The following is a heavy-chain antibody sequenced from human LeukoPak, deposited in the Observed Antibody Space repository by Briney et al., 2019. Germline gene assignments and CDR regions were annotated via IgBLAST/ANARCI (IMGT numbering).Heavy chain of an antibody. D-gene: IGHD3-3*01. CDR1: GFTFSGCW. Sequence: PGETLRLSCAASGFTFSGCWMHWGLQVPAEGGVVGSGIDNGGSGTTYADSVKRRFTVSRDNAKNTLYLQMNTLRAEDTAVYYCARGRGWDTIFRVVQHMDVWGKGPTVSVPS. CDR2: IDNGGSGT. V-gene: IGHV3-74*01. J-gene: IGHJ6*03. CDR3: ARGRGWDTIFRVVQHMDV.